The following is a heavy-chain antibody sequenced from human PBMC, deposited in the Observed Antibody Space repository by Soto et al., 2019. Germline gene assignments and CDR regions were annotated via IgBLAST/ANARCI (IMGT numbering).Heavy chain of an antibody. CDR2: IYYSGST. V-gene: IGHV4-31*03. Sequence: QVQLQESGPGLVKPSQTLSLTCTVSGGSISSGGYYWSWIRQHPGKGLEWIGYIYYSGSTYYNPYLKSRVTISVDTSKNQFSLKLSSVTAADTAVYYCARVNGVYSGSYLDAFDIWGQGTMVTVSS. CDR3: ARVNGVYSGSYLDAFDI. J-gene: IGHJ3*02. D-gene: IGHD1-26*01. CDR1: GGSISSGGYY.